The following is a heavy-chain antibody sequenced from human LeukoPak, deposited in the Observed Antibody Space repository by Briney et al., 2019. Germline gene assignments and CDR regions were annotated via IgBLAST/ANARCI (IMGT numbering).Heavy chain of an antibody. V-gene: IGHV1-69*04. CDR3: ARGYCSSTSCWPQPDDY. J-gene: IGHJ4*02. CDR1: GGTFSSYA. Sequence: ASVKVSCKASGGTFSSYAISWVRQAPGQGLEWMGRIIPILGIANYAQKFQGRVTITADKSTSTAYMELSSLRSEDTAVYYCARGYCSSTSCWPQPDDYWGQGTLVTVSS. CDR2: IIPILGIA. D-gene: IGHD2-2*01.